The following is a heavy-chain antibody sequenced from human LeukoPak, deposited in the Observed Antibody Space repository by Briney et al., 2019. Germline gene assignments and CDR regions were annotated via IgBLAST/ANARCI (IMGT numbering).Heavy chain of an antibody. CDR1: GGSFSGYY. CDR2: INHSGST. CDR3: ARGLGSGSYYHY. V-gene: IGHV4-34*01. Sequence: PSETLSLTCAVYGGSFSGYYWSWIRQPPGKGLEWIGEINHSGSTNYNPSLKSRVTIAVDTSKNQFSLKLSSVTAADTAVCYCARGLGSGSYYHYWGQGTLVTVSS. J-gene: IGHJ4*02. D-gene: IGHD3-10*01.